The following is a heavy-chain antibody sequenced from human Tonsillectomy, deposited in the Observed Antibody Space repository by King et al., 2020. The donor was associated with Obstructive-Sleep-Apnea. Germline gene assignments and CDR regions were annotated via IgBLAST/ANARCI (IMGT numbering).Heavy chain of an antibody. CDR3: AKDLPVGGPTANDAFDI. Sequence: VQLVESGGGLVQPGGSLRLSCTASGFTFSNYAMSWVRQAPGKGLEWVSPISGNGGSTYYADSVKGRFTISRDNSKKTLYLQMNSLRAEDTAVYYCAKDLPVGGPTANDAFDIWGQGTLVTVSS. CDR2: ISGNGGST. D-gene: IGHD1-26*01. CDR1: GFTFSNYA. J-gene: IGHJ3*02. V-gene: IGHV3-23*04.